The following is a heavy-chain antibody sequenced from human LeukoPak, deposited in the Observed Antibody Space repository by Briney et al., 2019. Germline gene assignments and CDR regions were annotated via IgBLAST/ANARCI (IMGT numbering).Heavy chain of an antibody. D-gene: IGHD4-23*01. J-gene: IGHJ6*03. CDR3: ARRNSDYYYYYMDV. CDR2: INHSGST. V-gene: IGHV4-34*01. Sequence: SETLSLTCTVSGGSISSYYWSWIRQPPGKGLEWIGEINHSGSTNYNPSLKSRVTISVDKSKNQFSLKLSSVTAADTAVYYCARRNSDYYYYYMDVWGKGTTVTVSS. CDR1: GGSISSYY.